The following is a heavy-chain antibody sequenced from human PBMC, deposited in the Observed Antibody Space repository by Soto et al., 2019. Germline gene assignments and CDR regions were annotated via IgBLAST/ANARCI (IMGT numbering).Heavy chain of an antibody. Sequence: SCKASGYTFTGYYMHWVRQAPGQGLEWMGWINPNSGGTNYAQKFQGRVTMTRDTSISTAYMELSRLRSDDTAVYYCARDLGGPTYYFDYWGQGTLVTVSS. V-gene: IGHV1-2*02. D-gene: IGHD3-16*01. CDR2: INPNSGGT. CDR3: ARDLGGPTYYFDY. J-gene: IGHJ4*02. CDR1: GYTFTGYY.